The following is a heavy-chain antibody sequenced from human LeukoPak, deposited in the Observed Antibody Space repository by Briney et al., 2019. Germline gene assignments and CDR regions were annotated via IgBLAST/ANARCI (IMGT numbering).Heavy chain of an antibody. V-gene: IGHV3-30*04. CDR2: ISYDA. Sequence: GGSLRLSCAASGFTFSSYAMNWVRQAPGKGLEWVAVISYDAYYADSVKGRFTISRDNSKNTLYLQMNSLRAEDTAVYYCAELGITMIGGVWGKGTTVTISS. J-gene: IGHJ6*04. CDR1: GFTFSSYA. D-gene: IGHD3-10*02. CDR3: AELGITMIGGV.